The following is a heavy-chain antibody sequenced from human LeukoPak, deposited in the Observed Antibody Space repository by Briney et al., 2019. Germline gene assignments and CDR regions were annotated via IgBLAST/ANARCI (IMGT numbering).Heavy chain of an antibody. CDR3: ARAWDTAMANYYYYGMDV. CDR1: GGTFSNYA. J-gene: IGHJ6*02. D-gene: IGHD5-18*01. V-gene: IGHV1-69*13. Sequence: SVKVSCKASGGTFSNYAISWVRQAPGQGLEWMGGIIPIFGTANYAQKFQGRVTITADESTSTAYMELSSLRSEDTAVYYCARAWDTAMANYYYYGMDVWGQGTTVTVSS. CDR2: IIPIFGTA.